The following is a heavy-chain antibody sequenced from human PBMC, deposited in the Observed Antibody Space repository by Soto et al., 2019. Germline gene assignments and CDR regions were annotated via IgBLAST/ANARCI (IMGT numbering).Heavy chain of an antibody. J-gene: IGHJ5*02. D-gene: IGHD3-22*01. CDR1: GFTFSSYS. Sequence: EVQLVESGGGLVKPGGSLRLSCAASGFTFSSYSMNWVRQAPGKGLEWVSSISSSSSYIYYADSVKGLFTISRDNAKNSLYLQMKSLRAEDTAVYYCARGLYYYDSSGYYSPWGQGTLVTVSS. V-gene: IGHV3-21*01. CDR2: ISSSSSYI. CDR3: ARGLYYYDSSGYYSP.